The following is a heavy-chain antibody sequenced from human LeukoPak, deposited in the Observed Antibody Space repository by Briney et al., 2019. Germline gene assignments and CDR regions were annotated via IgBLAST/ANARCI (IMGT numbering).Heavy chain of an antibody. Sequence: GGSLRLSCAASGFTFSYYWMTWVRQASGKGLEWVGLIRTKTRNYAATYAESVKGRFTISRDDSKNTAYLQMNSLKMEDTAVYYCTRQNCTGGSCSYVDCWGQGTLVTVSS. CDR3: TRQNCTGGSCSYVDC. J-gene: IGHJ4*02. CDR2: IRTKTRNYAA. CDR1: GFTFSYYW. D-gene: IGHD2-8*02. V-gene: IGHV3-73*01.